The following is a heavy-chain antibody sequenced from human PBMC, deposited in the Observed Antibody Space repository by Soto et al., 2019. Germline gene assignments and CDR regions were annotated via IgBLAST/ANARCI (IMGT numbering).Heavy chain of an antibody. D-gene: IGHD2-15*01. J-gene: IGHJ4*02. CDR3: TTGEVVVAADPYFVY. V-gene: IGHV3-74*01. CDR2: INSDGSST. CDR1: GFTFSSYW. Sequence: GGSLRLSCAASGFTFSSYWMHWVRQAPGKGLVWVSRINSDGSSTSYADSVKGRFTISRDNAKNTLYLQMNSLKTEDTAVYYCTTGEVVVAADPYFVYWGQGTLVTVSS.